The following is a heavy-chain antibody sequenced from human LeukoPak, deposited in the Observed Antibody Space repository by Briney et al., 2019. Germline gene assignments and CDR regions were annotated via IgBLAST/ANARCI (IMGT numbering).Heavy chain of an antibody. D-gene: IGHD3-16*01. J-gene: IGHJ6*03. CDR1: GVSISSDDYF. Sequence: SETLSLTCTVSGVSISSDDYFWGWIRQSPGKGLEWIASVSYSGTVYYNPSLESRVTISLDTSKNQFSLKLSSVTAADTAVYYCARETSQKGAHYMDVWGKGTTVTISS. V-gene: IGHV4-39*07. CDR3: ARETSQKGAHYMDV. CDR2: VSYSGTV.